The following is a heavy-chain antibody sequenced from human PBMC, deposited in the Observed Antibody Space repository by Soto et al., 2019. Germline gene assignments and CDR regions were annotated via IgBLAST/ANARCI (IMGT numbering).Heavy chain of an antibody. V-gene: IGHV4-59*08. J-gene: IGHJ6*02. CDR3: AISAYYGSGSYYNYYYYYGMDV. CDR1: GGSISSYY. D-gene: IGHD3-10*01. Sequence: NPSETLSLTCTVSGGSISSYYWSWIRQPPGKGLEWIGYIYYSGSTNYNPSLKSRVTISVDTSKNQFSLKLSSVTAADTAVYYCAISAYYGSGSYYNYYYYYGMDVWGQGTTVTVSS. CDR2: IYYSGST.